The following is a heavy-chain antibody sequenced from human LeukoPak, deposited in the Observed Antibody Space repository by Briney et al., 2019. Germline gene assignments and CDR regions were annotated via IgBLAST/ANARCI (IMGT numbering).Heavy chain of an antibody. Sequence: SETLSLTCTVSGYSISSGYYWGWIRQSPGKGLEWIGSIYHSGSTYYNPSLKSRVTISVDTSKNQFSLKLSSVTAADTAVYYCARDRSRYYDFWSGQPDIWGQGTMVTVSS. D-gene: IGHD3-3*01. CDR1: GYSISSGYY. CDR2: IYHSGST. V-gene: IGHV4-38-2*02. CDR3: ARDRSRYYDFWSGQPDI. J-gene: IGHJ3*02.